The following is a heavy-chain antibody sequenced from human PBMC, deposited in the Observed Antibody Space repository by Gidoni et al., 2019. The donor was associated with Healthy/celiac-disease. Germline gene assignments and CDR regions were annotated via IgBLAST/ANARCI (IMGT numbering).Heavy chain of an antibody. D-gene: IGHD4-17*01. CDR1: GGSFSGYY. CDR3: ARARAHYGRGYFDY. CDR2: INHSGST. V-gene: IGHV4-34*01. J-gene: IGHJ4*02. Sequence: QVQLQQWGAGLLKPSETLSLTCAVYGGSFSGYYWSWIRQPPGKGLEWIGEINHSGSTNYNPSLKSRVTISVDTSKNQFSLKLSSVTAADTAVYYCARARAHYGRGYFDYWGQGTLVTVSS.